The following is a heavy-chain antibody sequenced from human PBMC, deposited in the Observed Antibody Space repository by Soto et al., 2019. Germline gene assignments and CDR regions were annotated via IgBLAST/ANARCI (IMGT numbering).Heavy chain of an antibody. Sequence: SETLSLTCTVSGGSISSGDYYWSWIRQPPGKGLEWIGYIYYSGSTYYNPSLKSRVTISVDTSKNQFSLKLSSVTAADTAVYYCARVTGGGYDYPDYWGQGTLVTSPQ. CDR1: GGSISSGDYY. CDR3: ARVTGGGYDYPDY. V-gene: IGHV4-30-4*01. J-gene: IGHJ4*02. D-gene: IGHD5-12*01. CDR2: IYYSGST.